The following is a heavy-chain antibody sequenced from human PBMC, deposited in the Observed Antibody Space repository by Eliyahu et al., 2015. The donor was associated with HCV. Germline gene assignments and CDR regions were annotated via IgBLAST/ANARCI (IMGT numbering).Heavy chain of an antibody. CDR3: ARQDLTVTSPFYGP. D-gene: IGHD4-17*01. CDR1: GDSIRSSTHY. J-gene: IGHJ5*02. V-gene: IGHV4-39*01. Sequence: QLQLQESGPGLVKPSETLSLTCRVSGDSIRSSTHYWGWFRQPPRKGLEWIGSVHYSGSASYNSSLKSRVSMPVATSQNQFSLELSSVTAADTAVYYCARQDLTVTSPFYGPWGQGILVTVSS. CDR2: VHYSGSA.